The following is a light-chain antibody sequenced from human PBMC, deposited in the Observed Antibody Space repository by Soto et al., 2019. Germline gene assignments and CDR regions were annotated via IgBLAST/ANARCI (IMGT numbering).Light chain of an antibody. CDR1: QSVRSNY. J-gene: IGKJ4*01. Sequence: EIVLTQSPDTLSLSPGERATLSCRASQSVRSNYLAWYQQKPGQAPRFLIYDASSRATGIPDRFSGSGSGTAFTLTISRLEPEDFAVYYCHQYGSSPLTFGGGTKVEI. CDR3: HQYGSSPLT. CDR2: DAS. V-gene: IGKV3-20*01.